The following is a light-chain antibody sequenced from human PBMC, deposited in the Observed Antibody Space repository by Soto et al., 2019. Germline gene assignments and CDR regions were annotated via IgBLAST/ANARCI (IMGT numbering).Light chain of an antibody. CDR2: KAS. CDR3: QQYNSYSIT. Sequence: DIQMTQSPSTLSASVGDRVTITCRASQSISNWLAWYQQKPGKAPKVLIYKASRLESGVPSRFSGNGSGTEFTLTISSLQPDDFATYSCQQYNSYSITFGQGTRLEIK. V-gene: IGKV1-5*03. J-gene: IGKJ5*01. CDR1: QSISNW.